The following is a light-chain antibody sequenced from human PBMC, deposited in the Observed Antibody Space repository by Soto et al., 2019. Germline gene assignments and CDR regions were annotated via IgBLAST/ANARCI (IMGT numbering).Light chain of an antibody. V-gene: IGKV3-11*01. Sequence: VLTQSPATLSLSPGERATLSCRASQSIHTSLAWYQQKSGKPPRLVIYDSTLRANGVPDRFGGSRSGTEFTLTINSLEPEDFAVYYCQQYKNWPPITFGQGTRLEIK. CDR2: DST. CDR3: QQYKNWPPIT. J-gene: IGKJ5*01. CDR1: QSIHTS.